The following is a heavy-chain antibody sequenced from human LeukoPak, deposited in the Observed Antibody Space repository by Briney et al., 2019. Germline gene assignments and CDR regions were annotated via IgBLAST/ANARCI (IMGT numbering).Heavy chain of an antibody. Sequence: KSSPTPSLTWTLAASSTTADTCSSSRQPPGKGPEWIGYIFYSGNTDYNPSLKSRVTISVDTSKNQFSLRLDSVTAADTAVYYCARVFRRDGYFDHWGQGTLVTVSS. CDR2: IFYSGNT. CDR3: ARVFRRDGYFDH. CDR1: ASSTTADT. J-gene: IGHJ4*02. D-gene: IGHD5-24*01. V-gene: IGHV4-59*01.